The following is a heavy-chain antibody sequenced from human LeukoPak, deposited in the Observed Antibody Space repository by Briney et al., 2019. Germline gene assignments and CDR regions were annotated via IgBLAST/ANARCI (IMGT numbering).Heavy chain of an antibody. CDR2: IYYTGNT. V-gene: IGHV4-59*12. Sequence: PSETLSLTCTVSGGSISSYYWSWIRQLPGKTLEWLETIYYTGNTYYNPSLKSRLTISIDTSRNQFSLRLTSVTAADTALYFCARGVVVLNTKLGGWEYWGPRTLVTVSS. J-gene: IGHJ4*02. D-gene: IGHD6-19*01. CDR3: ARGVVVLNTKLGGWEY. CDR1: GGSISSYY.